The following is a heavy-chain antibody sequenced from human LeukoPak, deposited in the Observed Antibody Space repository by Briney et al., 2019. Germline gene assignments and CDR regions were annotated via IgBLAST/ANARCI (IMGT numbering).Heavy chain of an antibody. CDR2: MNPNSGNT. CDR3: ARGPLVRLPSSFDP. J-gene: IGHJ5*02. V-gene: IGHV1-8*01. CDR1: GYTFTSYD. Sequence: ASVKVSCKASGYTFTSYDINWVRQATGQGLEWMGWMNPNSGNTGSAQRFQGRVTMTRGTSRSTAYMELSSLTSEDTAVYYCARGPLVRLPSSFDPWGQGTLVTVSS. D-gene: IGHD3-16*02.